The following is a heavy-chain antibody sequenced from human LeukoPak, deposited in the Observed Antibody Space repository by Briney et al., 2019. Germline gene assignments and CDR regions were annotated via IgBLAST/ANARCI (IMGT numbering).Heavy chain of an antibody. D-gene: IGHD6-13*01. CDR2: INPSGGST. CDR1: GYTFTSYY. CDR3: ARDSTTAGYSSSWSLKY. J-gene: IGHJ4*02. Sequence: GASVKVSCKASGYTFTSYYMHWVRQAPGQGLEWMGIINPSGGSTSYAQKFQGRVTMTRDTSTSTVYMELSSLRSEDTAVYYCARDSTTAGYSSSWSLKYWGQGTLVTVSS. V-gene: IGHV1-46*01.